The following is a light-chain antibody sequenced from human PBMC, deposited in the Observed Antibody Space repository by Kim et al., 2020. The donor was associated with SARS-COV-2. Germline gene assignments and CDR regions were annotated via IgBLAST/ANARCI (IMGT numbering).Light chain of an antibody. CDR3: QQYGTLPYT. V-gene: IGKV3-20*01. CDR2: GAS. CDR1: QSVNSRY. J-gene: IGKJ2*01. Sequence: WSTGDRATLSCRASQSVNSRYLAWYQVRPGQAPRLLIFGASSWATGVPDRFSGSGSGTDFTLTISGLEPEDFAVYYCQQYGTLPYTFGQGTKLEI.